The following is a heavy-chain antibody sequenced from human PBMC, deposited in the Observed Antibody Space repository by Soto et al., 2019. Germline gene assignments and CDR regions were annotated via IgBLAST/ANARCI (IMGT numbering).Heavy chain of an antibody. V-gene: IGHV3-48*03. CDR2: ISSSGSTI. Sequence: TTTSFSWDWVRQAPGKGLEWVSYISSSGSTIYYADSVKGRFTISRDNAKNSLYLQMNSLRAEDTAVYYCARDRVTRDYYDSSGYNYWGQGTLVTVSS. D-gene: IGHD3-22*01. CDR1: TTTS. J-gene: IGHJ4*02. CDR3: ARDRVTRDYYDSSGYNY.